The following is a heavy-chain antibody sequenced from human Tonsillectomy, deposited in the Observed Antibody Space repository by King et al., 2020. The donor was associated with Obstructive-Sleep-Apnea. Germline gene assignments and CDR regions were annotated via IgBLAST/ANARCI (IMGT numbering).Heavy chain of an antibody. J-gene: IGHJ6*02. CDR1: GGTFSSYA. CDR3: ASKGGSHLVVVTASQLPWDYYYGMDF. V-gene: IGHV1-69*09. CDR2: IIPILGIA. Sequence: QLVQSGAEVKKPGSSVKVSCKASGGTFSSYAINWVRQAPGQGLEWMGGIIPILGIANYAQKFQGRVTITADKSTSTAYMELSSLRSEDTAVYYCASKGGSHLVVVTASQLPWDYYYGMDFWGQGTTVIVSS. D-gene: IGHD2-21*02.